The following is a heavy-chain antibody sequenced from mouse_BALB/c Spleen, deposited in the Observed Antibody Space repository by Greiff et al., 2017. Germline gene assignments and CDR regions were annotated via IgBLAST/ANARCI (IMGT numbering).Heavy chain of an antibody. CDR3: ARSGYYAYSDY. CDR2: INPSTGYT. D-gene: IGHD2-3*01. CDR1: GYTFTSYW. J-gene: IGHJ2*01. Sequence: QVQLKESGAELAKPGASVKMSCKASGYTFTSYWMHWVKQRPGQGLEWIGYINPSTGYTEYNQKFKDKATLTADKSSSTAYMQLSSLTSEDSAVYYCARSGYYAYSDYGGQGTTVTVSS. V-gene: IGHV1-7*01.